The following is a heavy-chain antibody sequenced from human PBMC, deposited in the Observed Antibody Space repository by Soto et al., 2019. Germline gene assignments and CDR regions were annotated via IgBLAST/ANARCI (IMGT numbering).Heavy chain of an antibody. V-gene: IGHV3-33*01. J-gene: IGHJ6*03. CDR2: IWSDGSKE. CDR1: EFTFSRHG. CDR3: ARERTFGDNKHNYMDV. D-gene: IGHD3-10*01. Sequence: QVQLVESGGGVVQPGRSLRLSCAASEFTFSRHGMHWVRQAQGKGLQWVGVIWSDGSKEVYADSVKGRFIISRDNSKNILYLQMNSLRAEDTAVYYCARERTFGDNKHNYMDVWGTGITVTVSS.